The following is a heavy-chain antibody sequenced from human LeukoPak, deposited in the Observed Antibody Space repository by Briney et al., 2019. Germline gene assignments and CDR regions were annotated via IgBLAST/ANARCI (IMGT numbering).Heavy chain of an antibody. D-gene: IGHD2-21*02. CDR3: AKPPVPYCGGDCYFAY. Sequence: QSGGSLRLSCAASGFTFSSYAMSWVRQAPGKGLEWVSAISGSGGSTYYADSVKGRFTISRDNSKNTLYLQMNSLRAEDTAVYYCAKPPVPYCGGDCYFAYWGQGTLVTVSS. CDR2: ISGSGGST. CDR1: GFTFSSYA. V-gene: IGHV3-23*01. J-gene: IGHJ4*02.